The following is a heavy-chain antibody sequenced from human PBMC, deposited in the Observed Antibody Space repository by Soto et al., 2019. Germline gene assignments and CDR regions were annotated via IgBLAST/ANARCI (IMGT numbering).Heavy chain of an antibody. CDR2: INHSGST. J-gene: IGHJ4*02. CDR1: GGSFSGYY. CDR3: ARHEITGLFDY. Sequence: PSETLSLTCAVYGGSFSGYYWTWIRQPPGTGLEWIGEINHSGSTNYNPSLKSRVTISVDTSKNQFSLKLTSVTAADTAVYYCARHEITGLFDYWGQGTLVTVSS. V-gene: IGHV4-34*01. D-gene: IGHD2-8*02.